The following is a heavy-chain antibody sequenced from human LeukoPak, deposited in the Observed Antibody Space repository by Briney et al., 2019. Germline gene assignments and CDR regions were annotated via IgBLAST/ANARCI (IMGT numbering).Heavy chain of an antibody. CDR3: AKETGRWELE. Sequence: GGSLRLSCAASGFTFSSYGIHWVRQAPGKGLEWVAVISNDGSNKYYADSVKGRFTISRDNSKNTLYLQMNSLRAEDTAVYYCAKETGRWELEWGEGTLVTVSS. J-gene: IGHJ4*02. CDR1: GFTFSSYG. D-gene: IGHD1-26*01. CDR2: ISNDGSNK. V-gene: IGHV3-30*18.